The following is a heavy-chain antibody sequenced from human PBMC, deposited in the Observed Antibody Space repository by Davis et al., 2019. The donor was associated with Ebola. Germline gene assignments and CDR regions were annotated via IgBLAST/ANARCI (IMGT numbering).Heavy chain of an antibody. D-gene: IGHD4-23*01. CDR1: GYTFTSYY. Sequence: AASVKVSCKASGYTFTSYYMHWVRHHPGQGLEWMGIINTSGGSTSYAQKFQGRFTMTRDTSTSTVYMELSSLSSEDTAMYYCARTTLSDYGGNPIFDYWGQGTLVTVSS. J-gene: IGHJ4*02. V-gene: IGHV1-46*01. CDR2: INTSGGST. CDR3: ARTTLSDYGGNPIFDY.